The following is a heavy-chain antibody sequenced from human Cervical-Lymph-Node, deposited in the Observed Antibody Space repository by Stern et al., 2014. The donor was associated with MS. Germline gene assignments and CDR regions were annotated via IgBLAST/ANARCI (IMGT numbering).Heavy chain of an antibody. D-gene: IGHD3-10*01. V-gene: IGHV3-33*01. CDR1: GITLGGYV. CDR2: IWYDGSNK. J-gene: IGHJ6*02. Sequence: VQLVESGGGVVQPGRSLRLSCAASGITLGGYVIHWVRQAPGKGLEWAAVIWYDGSNKYYADSVKGRFTISRDISKNTVYMQMNNLRAEDTAVYYCARAGHGYYGMDVWGQGTTVTVSS. CDR3: ARAGHGYYGMDV.